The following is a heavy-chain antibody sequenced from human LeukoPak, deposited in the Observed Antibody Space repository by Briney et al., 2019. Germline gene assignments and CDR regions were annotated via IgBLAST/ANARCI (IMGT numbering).Heavy chain of an antibody. D-gene: IGHD3-16*01. CDR2: VHYSGRT. J-gene: IGHJ4*02. CDR1: GGSVNGYY. CDR3: ARDLAGSPHY. Sequence: PSETLSLTCTVSGGSVNGYYWIWMRQPPGKGWEGIGHVHYSGRTVHNHPRKSRVNISVDKSKKKFSLKVTSVTAADTAVYYCARDLAGSPHYWGQGILVTVSS. V-gene: IGHV4-59*02.